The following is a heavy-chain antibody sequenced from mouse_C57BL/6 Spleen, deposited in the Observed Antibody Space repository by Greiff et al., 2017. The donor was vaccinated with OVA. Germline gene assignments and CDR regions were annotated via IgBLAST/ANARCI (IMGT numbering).Heavy chain of an antibody. D-gene: IGHD3-3*01. Sequence: EVQLQQSGPELVKPGASVKISCKASGYTFTDYYMNWVKQSHGKSLEWIGDINPNNGGTSYNQKFKGKATLTADKSGSTAYMELRSLTSADSAVYDCARGQGGFDYWGQGTTLTVSS. V-gene: IGHV1-26*01. CDR3: ARGQGGFDY. CDR1: GYTFTDYY. CDR2: INPNNGGT. J-gene: IGHJ2*01.